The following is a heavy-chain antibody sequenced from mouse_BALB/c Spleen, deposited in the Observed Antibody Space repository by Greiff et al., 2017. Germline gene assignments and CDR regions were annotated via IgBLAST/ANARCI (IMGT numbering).Heavy chain of an antibody. J-gene: IGHJ2*01. CDR3: ASGNYYFDY. V-gene: IGHV1-54*01. Sequence: QVQLKESGAELVRPGTSVKVSCKASGYAFTNYLIEWVKQRPGQGLEWIGVINPGSGGTNYNEKFKGKATLTADKSSSTAYMQLSSLTSDDSAVYFCASGNYYFDYWGQGTTLTVSS. CDR2: INPGSGGT. CDR1: GYAFTNYL. D-gene: IGHD2-1*01.